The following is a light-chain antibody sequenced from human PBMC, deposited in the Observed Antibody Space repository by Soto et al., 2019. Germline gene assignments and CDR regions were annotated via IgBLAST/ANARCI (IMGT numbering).Light chain of an antibody. Sequence: QSVLTQPASVSGSPGQSITISCTGTSNAVGGYNYVSWYQQHPGKAPKLMIYNVTNRPSGVSKRFSGSKSGNTASLTISGLQADDEADYYCSSYTSSSTLVFGGGTKVTVL. CDR3: SSYTSSSTLV. J-gene: IGLJ2*01. CDR1: SNAVGGYNY. V-gene: IGLV2-14*03. CDR2: NVT.